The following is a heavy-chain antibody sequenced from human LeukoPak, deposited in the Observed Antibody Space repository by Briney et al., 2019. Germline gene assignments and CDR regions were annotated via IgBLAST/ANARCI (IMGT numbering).Heavy chain of an antibody. CDR3: TTSVRGYSTGPSF. V-gene: IGHV3-23*01. J-gene: IGHJ4*02. CDR1: GFTFSSYA. D-gene: IGHD5-18*01. CDR2: ISGSGGST. Sequence: GGSLRLSCAASGFTFSSYAMSWVRQAPGKGLEWVSAISGSGGSTYYADSVKGRFTISRDNSKNTLYLQMNSLRAEDTAVYYCTTSVRGYSTGPSFWGQGTLVTVSS.